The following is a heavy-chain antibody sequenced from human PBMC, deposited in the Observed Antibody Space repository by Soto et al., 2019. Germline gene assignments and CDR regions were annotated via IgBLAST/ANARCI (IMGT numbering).Heavy chain of an antibody. D-gene: IGHD6-25*01. J-gene: IGHJ5*02. V-gene: IGHV4-39*01. Sequence: SETLSLTCTVSGGSISSSSYYWGWIRQPPGKGLEWIGSIYYSGSTYYNPSLKSRVTISVDTSKNQFSLKLSSVTAADTAVYYCAIGSVGPNLGWFDPWGQGTLVTVSS. CDR2: IYYSGST. CDR3: AIGSVGPNLGWFDP. CDR1: GGSISSSSYY.